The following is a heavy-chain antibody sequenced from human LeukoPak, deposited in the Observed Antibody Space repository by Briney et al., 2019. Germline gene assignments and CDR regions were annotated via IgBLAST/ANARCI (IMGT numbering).Heavy chain of an antibody. V-gene: IGHV3-15*01. J-gene: IGHJ4*02. CDR2: IKSKTDGGTT. CDR3: TTESHRPESDYVFDY. CDR1: GFTFSNAW. Sequence: PGGSLRLSCAASGFTFSNAWMSWVRQAPGKGLEWVGRIKSKTDGGTTDYAAPVKGRFTISRDDSKNTLYLQMSSLKTEDTAVYYCTTESHRPESDYVFDYWGQGTLVTVSS. D-gene: IGHD4-17*01.